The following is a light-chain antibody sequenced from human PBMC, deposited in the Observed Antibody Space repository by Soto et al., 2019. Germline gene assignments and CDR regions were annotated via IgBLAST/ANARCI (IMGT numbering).Light chain of an antibody. V-gene: IGKV4-1*01. CDR3: QQYYSTPYT. Sequence: DIVMTQSPDSLAASLGERATINCKSSQSVLYSSNNKNYLAWYQQTPGQPPKLLIYWASTRESGVPDRFSGSGSGADFTLTISSLQAEDVAVYYCQQYYSTPYTFGQGTKLEIK. CDR1: QSVLYSSNNKNY. J-gene: IGKJ2*01. CDR2: WAS.